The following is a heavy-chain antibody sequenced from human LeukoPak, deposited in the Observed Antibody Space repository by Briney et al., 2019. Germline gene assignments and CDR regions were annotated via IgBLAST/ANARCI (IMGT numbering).Heavy chain of an antibody. V-gene: IGHV3-74*01. CDR2: INGDGSSS. J-gene: IGHJ6*02. CDR3: ARNPGIDV. Sequence: PGGSLRLSCAASVFTFSTYCMHWVRQAPGKGLVRVSRINGDGSSSTYADSVKGRFTISRDNAKNTLYLQMNSLRTEDTAVYYCARNPGIDVWGQGTTVTVSS. CDR1: VFTFSTYC.